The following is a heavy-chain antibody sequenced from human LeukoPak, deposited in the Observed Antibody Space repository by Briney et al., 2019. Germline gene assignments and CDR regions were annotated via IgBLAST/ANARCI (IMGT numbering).Heavy chain of an antibody. Sequence: SETLSLTCAVYGGSFSGYYWSWIRQPPGKGLEWIGEINHSGSTNYNPSLKSRVTISVDTSKNQFSLKLSSVTAADTAVYYCARSFGSGSYYFDYWGQGTLVTVSS. CDR2: INHSGST. CDR3: ARSFGSGSYYFDY. CDR1: GGSFSGYY. V-gene: IGHV4-34*01. D-gene: IGHD1-26*01. J-gene: IGHJ4*02.